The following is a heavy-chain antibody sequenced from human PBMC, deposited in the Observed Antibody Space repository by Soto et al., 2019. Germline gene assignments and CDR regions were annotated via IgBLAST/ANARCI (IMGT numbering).Heavy chain of an antibody. D-gene: IGHD4-4*01. CDR1: GFTLSDYY. Sequence: GGSLRLSCVASGFTLSDYYVDWVRQAPGKGLEWVGRTRDKPNSYTTEYAASVEGRFTISRDDSKNSLYLQLKSLNTEDTAVYYCGRGGYRHYSAYYYYALDVWGQGTTVTVSS. V-gene: IGHV3-72*01. CDR2: TRDKPNSYTT. J-gene: IGHJ6*02. CDR3: GRGGYRHYSAYYYYALDV.